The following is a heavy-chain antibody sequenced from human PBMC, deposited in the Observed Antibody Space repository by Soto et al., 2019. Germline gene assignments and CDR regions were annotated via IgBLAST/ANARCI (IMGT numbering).Heavy chain of an antibody. V-gene: IGHV3-30-3*01. J-gene: IGHJ4*02. CDR1: GFTFSSYA. CDR3: ARGRGGLGFTFDY. Sequence: HPGGSMRLSCAASGFTFSSYAMPWVRQTTGKGLEWVAVISYDGSNKYYADSVKGRFTISRDNSKNTLYLQMNSLRAEDTAVYYCARGRGGLGFTFDYWGQGPLVTVSS. CDR2: ISYDGSNK. D-gene: IGHD6-19*01.